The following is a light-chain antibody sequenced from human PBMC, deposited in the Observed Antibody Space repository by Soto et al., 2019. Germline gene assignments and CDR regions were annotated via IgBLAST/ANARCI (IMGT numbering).Light chain of an antibody. CDR2: GAS. CDR3: QQYGNSPRT. Sequence: EIVLTQSPGTLSLSPWERATLSCSSSQSVRSTYLAWYQQKPGQSPRLLIYGASSRATGIPDRFSGSGSGTDFTLTISRLEPEDFAVYFCQQYGNSPRTFGQGTRLEIK. CDR1: QSVRSTY. J-gene: IGKJ5*01. V-gene: IGKV3-20*01.